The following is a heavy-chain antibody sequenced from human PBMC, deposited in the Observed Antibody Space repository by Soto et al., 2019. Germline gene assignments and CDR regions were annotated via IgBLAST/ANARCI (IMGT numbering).Heavy chain of an antibody. J-gene: IGHJ6*02. CDR3: AKDPYYYDTSEMDV. V-gene: IGHV3-23*01. CDR2: IGGSGGST. CDR1: GGSFSGYY. D-gene: IGHD3-22*01. Sequence: ETLSLTCAVYGGSFSGYYWSWVRQAPGKGLEWVSAIGGSGGSTYYADSVKGRFTISRDNSKNTLFLQMNSLRAEDTAVYYCAKDPYYYDTSEMDVWGQGTTVTVSS.